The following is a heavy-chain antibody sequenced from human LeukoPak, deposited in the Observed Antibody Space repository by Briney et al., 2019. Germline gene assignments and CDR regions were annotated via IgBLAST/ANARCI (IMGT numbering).Heavy chain of an antibody. Sequence: TGGSLRLSCVASGLTFNTYSMNWVRQAPGKGLEWVSSISSSSGHIYYSDSVEGRFTISRDSAKNSLYLQMNSLRAEDTAVYYCASTYYGSGSYPKRYNWFDPWGQGTLVTVSS. CDR3: ASTYYGSGSYPKRYNWFDP. CDR2: ISSSSGHI. J-gene: IGHJ5*02. CDR1: GLTFNTYS. D-gene: IGHD3-10*01. V-gene: IGHV3-21*01.